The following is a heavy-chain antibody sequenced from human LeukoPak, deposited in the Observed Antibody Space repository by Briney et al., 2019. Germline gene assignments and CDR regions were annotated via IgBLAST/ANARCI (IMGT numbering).Heavy chain of an antibody. CDR3: ARDRLTRESGGSSGDAFDI. Sequence: SETLSLTCTVSGGSISSGGYYWSRIRQHPGKGLEWIGYIYYSGSTYYNPSLKSRVTISVDTSKNQFSLKLSSVTAADTAVYYCARDRLTRESGGSSGDAFDIWGQGTMVTVSS. V-gene: IGHV4-31*03. CDR1: GGSISSGGYY. CDR2: IYYSGST. D-gene: IGHD2-15*01. J-gene: IGHJ3*02.